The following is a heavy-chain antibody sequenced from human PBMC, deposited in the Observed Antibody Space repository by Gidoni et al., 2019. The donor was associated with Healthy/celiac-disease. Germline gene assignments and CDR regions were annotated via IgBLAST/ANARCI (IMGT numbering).Heavy chain of an antibody. D-gene: IGHD5-18*01. Sequence: EVQLLESGGGLVQPGGSLRLSCAASGFTFSSYSMSWVRQAPGKGLEWVAAISGSSGSTYYADSVKGRFTISRDNSKNTLYLQMNSLRAEDTAVYYCASSLPTAMVRGKFYYWGQGTLVTVSS. CDR2: ISGSSGST. V-gene: IGHV3-23*01. CDR1: GFTFSSYS. CDR3: ASSLPTAMVRGKFYY. J-gene: IGHJ4*02.